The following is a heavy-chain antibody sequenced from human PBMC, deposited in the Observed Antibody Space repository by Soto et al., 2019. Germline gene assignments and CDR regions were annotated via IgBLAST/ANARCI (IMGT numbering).Heavy chain of an antibody. Sequence: EVQLVESGGGLVEPGGSLRLSCTTSGLTFDRAWMTWVRQAPGKGLEWIGRIKSKTDGETTDYGSPVKGRFTISRDDSKNTLDVQIDSLKIEDTAIYYCTTDLPWSYGALAYWGQGTMVTVSP. J-gene: IGHJ4*02. CDR3: TTDLPWSYGALAY. CDR2: IKSKTDGETT. V-gene: IGHV3-15*05. D-gene: IGHD5-18*01. CDR1: GLTFDRAW.